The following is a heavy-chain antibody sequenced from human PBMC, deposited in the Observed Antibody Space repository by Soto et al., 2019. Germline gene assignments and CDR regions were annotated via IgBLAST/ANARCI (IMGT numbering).Heavy chain of an antibody. CDR1: GECLSGYY. J-gene: IGHJ6*02. D-gene: IGHD3-10*02. V-gene: IGHV4-34*01. CDR2: INQSGST. Sequence: PSETLCLTCAAYGECLSGYYWTWIRQPPGKGLEWIGEINQSGSTNYNPSLKSRVTMSADTYKKHFSLRVTSVTAADTAVYYCARGTVYVPFLFPCLDVWGQGTTVTVSS. CDR3: ARGTVYVPFLFPCLDV.